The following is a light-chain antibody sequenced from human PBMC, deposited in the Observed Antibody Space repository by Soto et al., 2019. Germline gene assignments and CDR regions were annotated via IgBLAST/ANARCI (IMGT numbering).Light chain of an antibody. V-gene: IGLV1-44*01. CDR2: SNN. CDR3: AAWDDSLNGYV. Sequence: QSALTQPPSASGTPGQRVTISCSGSSSNIGSNTVNWYQQLPGTAPKLLIYSNNQLPSGVPDRFSGSKSGTSASLAISGLQSEDEADYYCAAWDDSLNGYVFGTGTK. J-gene: IGLJ1*01. CDR1: SSNIGSNT.